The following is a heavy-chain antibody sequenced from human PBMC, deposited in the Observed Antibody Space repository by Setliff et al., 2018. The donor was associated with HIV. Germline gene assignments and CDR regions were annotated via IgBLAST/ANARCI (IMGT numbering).Heavy chain of an antibody. CDR1: GCTFTSYD. CDR3: ARGGFRWLRWDY. D-gene: IGHD5-12*01. J-gene: IGHJ4*02. CDR2: MNPNSGNT. V-gene: IGHV1-8*01. Sequence: ASVKVSCKASGCTFTSYDINWVRQATGQGLEWMGWMNPNSGNTGYAQKFQGRVTMTRNTSISTAYMELSSLRSEDTAVYYCARGGFRWLRWDYWGQGTLVTVSS.